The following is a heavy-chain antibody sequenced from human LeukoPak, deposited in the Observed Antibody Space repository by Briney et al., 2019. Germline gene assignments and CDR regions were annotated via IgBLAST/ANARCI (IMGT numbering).Heavy chain of an antibody. J-gene: IGHJ4*02. CDR1: GFTFSSYA. Sequence: GGSLRLSCAASGFTFSSYAMHWVRQAPGKGLEWVAVISYDGSNRYYADSVKGRFTISRDNSKNTLYLQMNSLRAEDTAVYYCARSESSSGYYWPLFDYWGQGTLVTVSS. V-gene: IGHV3-30*01. D-gene: IGHD3-22*01. CDR3: ARSESSSGYYWPLFDY. CDR2: ISYDGSNR.